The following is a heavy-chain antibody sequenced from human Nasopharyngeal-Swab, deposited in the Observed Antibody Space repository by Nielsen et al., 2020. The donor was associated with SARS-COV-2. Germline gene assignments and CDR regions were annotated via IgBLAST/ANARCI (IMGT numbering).Heavy chain of an antibody. D-gene: IGHD5-24*01. Sequence: ASVKVSCKASGYTFTGYYMHWVRQAPGQGLEWMGWINPNSGGTNYAQKFQGWVTMTRDTSISTAYMELSRLRSDDTAVYYCARGRDGYNSVEDYWGQGTLVTVSS. CDR2: INPNSGGT. CDR1: GYTFTGYY. CDR3: ARGRDGYNSVEDY. J-gene: IGHJ4*02. V-gene: IGHV1-2*04.